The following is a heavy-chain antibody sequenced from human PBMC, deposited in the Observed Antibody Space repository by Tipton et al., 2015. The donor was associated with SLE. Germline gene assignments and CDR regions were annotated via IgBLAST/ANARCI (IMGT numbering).Heavy chain of an antibody. V-gene: IGHV3-53*05. J-gene: IGHJ3*02. CDR2: IYTDGST. CDR1: GFTVSSDY. D-gene: IGHD6-13*01. Sequence: SLRLSCAASGFTVSSDYLNWVRQSPGKGLEWVSVIYTDGSTYYADSVKGRFTISRDNSKNTLDLQMNNLRTEDTAVYYCAKDMDSSSWGAFDIWGQGTTVTVSS. CDR3: AKDMDSSSWGAFDI.